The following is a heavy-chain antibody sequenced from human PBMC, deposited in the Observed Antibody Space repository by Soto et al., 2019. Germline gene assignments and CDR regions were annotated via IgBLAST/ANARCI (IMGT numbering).Heavy chain of an antibody. V-gene: IGHV3-23*01. CDR1: GFTFSSYA. J-gene: IGHJ4*02. CDR3: ARVRFGELV. Sequence: EVQLLESGGDLEQPGGSRRLSCAASGFTFSSYAMSWVRQAPGKGLEWVSIIGVGGGDRYYPESVKGRFTISRDNSRDTLYLEMNSLRDEDTAVYYCARVRFGELVWGQGTLVTVSS. D-gene: IGHD3-10*01. CDR2: IGVGGGDR.